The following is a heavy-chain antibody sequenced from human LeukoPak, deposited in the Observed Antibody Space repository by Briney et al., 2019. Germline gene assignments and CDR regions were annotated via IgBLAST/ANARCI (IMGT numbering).Heavy chain of an antibody. CDR2: IKEDGSET. J-gene: IGHJ3*01. CDR3: TQGMGAFDV. D-gene: IGHD6-13*01. Sequence: GGSLRLSCVGSGFTFSRHSMSWVRQAPGKGLEWVANIKEDGSETSYVDSVKGRFSISRDNAKSSLYLQVNSLRAEDTAVYYCTQGMGAFDVWGQGTRVTVSS. V-gene: IGHV3-7*01. CDR1: GFTFSRHS.